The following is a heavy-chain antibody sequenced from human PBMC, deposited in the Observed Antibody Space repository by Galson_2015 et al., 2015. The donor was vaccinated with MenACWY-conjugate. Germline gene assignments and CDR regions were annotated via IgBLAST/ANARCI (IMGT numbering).Heavy chain of an antibody. CDR1: GFSLSSCG. CDR3: ARERVPYDAFDI. Sequence: SLRLSCAASGFSLSSCGMHWVRQAPGKGLEWLAVIWSNGINNYYADSVRGRFTISGDDSKHSLLLQMNSLRVDDTAVYYCARERVPYDAFDISDQATVVTVSS. D-gene: IGHD2-2*01. CDR2: IWSNGINN. V-gene: IGHV3-33*01. J-gene: IGHJ3*02.